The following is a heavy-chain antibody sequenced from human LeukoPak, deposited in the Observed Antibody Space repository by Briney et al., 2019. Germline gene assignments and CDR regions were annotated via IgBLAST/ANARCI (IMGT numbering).Heavy chain of an antibody. CDR1: GFTFSSYG. J-gene: IGHJ4*02. V-gene: IGHV3-30*18. Sequence: GRSLRLSCAASGFTFSSYGMHWVRQAPGKGLEWVAVISYDGGNKYYADSVKGRFTISRDNSKNTLYLQMNSLRAEDTAVYYCAKVRSDYWGQGTLVTVSS. CDR2: ISYDGGNK. CDR3: AKVRSDY.